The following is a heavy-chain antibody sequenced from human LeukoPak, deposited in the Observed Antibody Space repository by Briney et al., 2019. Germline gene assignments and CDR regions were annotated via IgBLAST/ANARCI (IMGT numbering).Heavy chain of an antibody. D-gene: IGHD2-15*01. J-gene: IGHJ3*02. V-gene: IGHV1-69*06. CDR1: GGTFSSYA. CDR3: ARETVVVAANAFDI. CDR2: IIPIFGTA. Sequence: ASVKVSCKASGGTFSSYAISWVRQAPGQGLEWMGGIIPIFGTANYAQKFQGRVTITADKSTSTAYMELSSLRSEDTAVYYCARETVVVAANAFDIWGQGTMVTVSS.